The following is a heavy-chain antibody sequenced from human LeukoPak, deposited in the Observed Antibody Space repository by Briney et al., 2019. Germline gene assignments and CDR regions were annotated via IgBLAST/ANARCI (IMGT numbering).Heavy chain of an antibody. J-gene: IGHJ2*01. Sequence: PSETLSLTCTVSGGSISSYYWSWIRQPPGKGLECIGYIYYSGSTNYNPSLKSRVTISLDTSKNQFSLKLSSVTAADTAVYYCARAVTSYWYFDLWGRGTLVTVSS. V-gene: IGHV4-59*01. CDR1: GGSISSYY. CDR3: ARAVTSYWYFDL. CDR2: IYYSGST. D-gene: IGHD4-17*01.